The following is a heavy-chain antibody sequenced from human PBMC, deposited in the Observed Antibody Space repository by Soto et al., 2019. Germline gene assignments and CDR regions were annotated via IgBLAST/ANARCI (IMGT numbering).Heavy chain of an antibody. CDR3: ARGRNYGDYTKYYYYDYMDV. D-gene: IGHD4-17*01. V-gene: IGHV4-34*01. Sequence: QVQLQQWGAGLLKPSETLSLTCAVYGGSFSGYYWSWIRQPPGKGLELIGEINHSGSTNYNPSLKSRVTISVDTAKTQFSLKLSSVTAADTAVYYCARGRNYGDYTKYYYYDYMDVWGKGTTVTVSS. J-gene: IGHJ6*03. CDR1: GGSFSGYY. CDR2: INHSGST.